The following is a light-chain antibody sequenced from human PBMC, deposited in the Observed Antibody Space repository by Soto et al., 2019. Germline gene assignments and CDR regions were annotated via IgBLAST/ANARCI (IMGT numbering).Light chain of an antibody. CDR2: GAS. Sequence: PGERATLSCRASQSLTNSYLAWYQQKPGQAPRLLIYGASTRATGIPDRFSGSLSGTEFSLTISRLEPEDFAMYYCQHHGTSPQNTFGQGTKLEIK. CDR3: QHHGTSPQNT. CDR1: QSLTNSY. V-gene: IGKV3-20*01. J-gene: IGKJ2*01.